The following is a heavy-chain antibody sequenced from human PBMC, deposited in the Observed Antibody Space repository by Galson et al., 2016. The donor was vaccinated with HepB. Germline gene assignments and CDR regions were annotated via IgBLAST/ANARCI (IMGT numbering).Heavy chain of an antibody. Sequence: SVKVSCKASGDSFNRYSLSWVRQAPGHGLEWMGGIIPIFGTPDYEPQLQGRVIITADVSTSPSYMELSSLRFEDTAVYYCATLSYDVVTGYQYVFYHGGQGTLVTVSS. J-gene: IGHJ4*02. V-gene: IGHV1-69*13. CDR2: IIPIFGTP. CDR3: ATLSYDVVTGYQYVFYH. D-gene: IGHD3-9*01. CDR1: GDSFNRYS.